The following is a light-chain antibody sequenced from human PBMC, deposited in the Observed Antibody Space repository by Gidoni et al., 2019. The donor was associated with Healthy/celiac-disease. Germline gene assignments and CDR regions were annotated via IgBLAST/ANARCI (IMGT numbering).Light chain of an antibody. Sequence: ELVMTQSPATLSVSPGERATLSCRASQSVSSNLAWYQQKPGQAPRLLIYGASTSATGTPARFSGSGSGTEFTLTISSMQSEDFAVYYCQQYNNWPPYTFGQGTKLEIK. J-gene: IGKJ2*01. CDR3: QQYNNWPPYT. CDR1: QSVSSN. V-gene: IGKV3-15*01. CDR2: GAS.